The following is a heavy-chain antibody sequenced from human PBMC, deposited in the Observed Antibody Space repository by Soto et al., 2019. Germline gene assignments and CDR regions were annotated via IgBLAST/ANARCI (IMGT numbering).Heavy chain of an antibody. Sequence: GASVKVSCKVSGYTLTELSMHWVRQAPGKGLEWMGGFDPEDGETIYAQKFQGRVTMTEDTSTDTAYMELSSLRSEDTAVYYCARVSRITIFGATRYYGMDVWGQGTTVTVSS. CDR2: FDPEDGET. J-gene: IGHJ6*02. D-gene: IGHD3-3*01. CDR1: GYTLTELS. CDR3: ARVSRITIFGATRYYGMDV. V-gene: IGHV1-24*01.